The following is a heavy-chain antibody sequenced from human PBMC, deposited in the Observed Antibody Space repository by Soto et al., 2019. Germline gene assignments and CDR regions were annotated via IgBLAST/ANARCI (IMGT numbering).Heavy chain of an antibody. CDR3: AKAGWGGDYYYGLDV. CDR2: VTFGGSRT. D-gene: IGHD2-21*01. CDR1: GFNFNNYA. V-gene: IGHV3-30*18. J-gene: IGHJ6*02. Sequence: RLSCAASGFNFNNYAMHWVRQAPGKGLEWVAVVTFGGSRTYYADSVKGRFTISRDSSNNTVSLQMNSLTNEDTAVYYCAKAGWGGDYYYGLDVWGQGTTVTVSS.